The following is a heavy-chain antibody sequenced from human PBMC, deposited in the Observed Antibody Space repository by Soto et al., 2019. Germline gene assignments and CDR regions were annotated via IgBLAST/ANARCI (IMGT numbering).Heavy chain of an antibody. J-gene: IGHJ5*02. D-gene: IGHD2-2*01. CDR1: GGSISSGGYY. CDR3: ARCSLVVVPAPGFDP. Sequence: NPSETLSLTCTVSGGSISSGGYYWSWIRQHPGKGLEWIGYIYYSGTTYHNPSLKSRVTISVDTSKNQFSLKLSSVSAADTALYYCARCSLVVVPAPGFDPWGRGTLVTVSS. V-gene: IGHV4-31*03. CDR2: IYYSGTT.